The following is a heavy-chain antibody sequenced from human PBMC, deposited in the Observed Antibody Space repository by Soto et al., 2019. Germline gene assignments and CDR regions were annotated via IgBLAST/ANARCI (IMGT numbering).Heavy chain of an antibody. CDR2: VSFDGSNK. Sequence: QVQLLQSGGGGVQPGGYLRLSCAASGFTFSHYTMHWVRQGTGKGLWWVEVVSFDGSNKYYRDSGKGRFTISKDNVKNTLFLQINDLSHEDPAVYYCARLPGPLVSVLYIYPVDTRETPSDLDVWGQVTSVTVSS. CDR3: ARLPGPLVSVLYIYPVDTRETPSDLDV. V-gene: IGHV3-30*01. J-gene: IGHJ6*02. CDR1: GFTFSHYT. D-gene: IGHD5-18*01.